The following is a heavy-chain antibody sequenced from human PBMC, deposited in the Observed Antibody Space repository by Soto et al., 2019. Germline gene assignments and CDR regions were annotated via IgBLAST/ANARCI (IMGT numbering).Heavy chain of an antibody. V-gene: IGHV3-11*01. J-gene: IGHJ4*02. Sequence: QVQLVESGGDLVKPGGSLRLSCAASGFTFSDYYMSWIRQAPGKGLEWVSYISGRGTTTYYADSVKGRFTISRDNAKNSLYLQMNSLSAEDTAVYYCAREIDQTRTTVTFFDYWGQGTLVTVSS. D-gene: IGHD4-17*01. CDR2: ISGRGTTT. CDR3: AREIDQTRTTVTFFDY. CDR1: GFTFSDYY.